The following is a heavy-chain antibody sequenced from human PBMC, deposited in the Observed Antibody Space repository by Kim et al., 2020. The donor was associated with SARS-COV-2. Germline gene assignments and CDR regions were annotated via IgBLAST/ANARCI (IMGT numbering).Heavy chain of an antibody. CDR3: ASGAKGSSWYYFDY. CDR1: GYTFTGHY. Sequence: ASVKVSCKASGYTFTGHYMHWVRQAPGQGLEWMGWINPNSGGTNYAQKFQGRVTMTRDTSINTAYMELSRRRSDDTAVYYCASGAKGSSWYYFDYWGQGTLVTVSS. V-gene: IGHV1-2*02. CDR2: INPNSGGT. J-gene: IGHJ4*02. D-gene: IGHD6-13*01.